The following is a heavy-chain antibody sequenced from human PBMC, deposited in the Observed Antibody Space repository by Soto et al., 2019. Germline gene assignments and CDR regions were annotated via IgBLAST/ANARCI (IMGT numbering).Heavy chain of an antibody. Sequence: GASVKVSCKASGYTFTGYYMHWVRQAPGQGLEWMGWISAYNGNTNYAQKLQGRVTMTTDTSTSTAYMELRSLRSDDTAVYYCARTWMVRGVIRYFDYWGQGTLVTVSS. CDR1: GYTFTGYY. CDR3: ARTWMVRGVIRYFDY. D-gene: IGHD3-10*01. CDR2: ISAYNGNT. J-gene: IGHJ4*02. V-gene: IGHV1-18*04.